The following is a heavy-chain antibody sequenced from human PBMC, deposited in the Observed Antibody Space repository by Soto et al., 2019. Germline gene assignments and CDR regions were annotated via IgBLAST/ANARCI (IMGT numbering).Heavy chain of an antibody. J-gene: IGHJ4*02. CDR1: GYXLSNYS. CDR3: ARPSNNYVDH. CDR2: INPGESES. V-gene: IGHV5-51*01. Sequence: PXEXLKISCKASGYXLSNYSIVWVRQMPGKGLESMAIINPGESESRYSPYFQGQVTISSDKSISTAYLQLNSLKASDTAMYYCARPSNNYVDHWGQGTLGTVSS.